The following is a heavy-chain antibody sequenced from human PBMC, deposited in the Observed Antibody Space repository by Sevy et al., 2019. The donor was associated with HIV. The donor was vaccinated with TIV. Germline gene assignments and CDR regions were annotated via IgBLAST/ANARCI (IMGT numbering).Heavy chain of an antibody. CDR3: ARHAHGSSRFDPDC. CDR1: GDSVSSNSAA. J-gene: IGHJ4*02. Sequence: SQTLSLTCAISGDSVSSNSAAWNWIRQSPSRGLEWLGRTYYTSKWYYDYAVSVKSRITINPDTSKNQFSLQLSSVTPEDTAVYYCARHAHGSSRFDPDCWGQRTLVTVSS. V-gene: IGHV6-1*01. CDR2: TYYTSKWYY. D-gene: IGHD3-9*01.